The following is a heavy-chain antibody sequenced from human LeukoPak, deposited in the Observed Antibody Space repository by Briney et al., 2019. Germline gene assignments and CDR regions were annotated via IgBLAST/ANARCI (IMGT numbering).Heavy chain of an antibody. J-gene: IGHJ4*02. V-gene: IGHV4-38-2*01. CDR3: VGQHDTTGYYFY. Sequence: SETLSLTCAVTGNSFSSGYYWGWIRQPPAKGLEWIGSIYHSGSIYYNPSLKSRVTISVDTSKNRFSLKLSSVTAADTAVYYCVGQHDTTGYYFYWGQGALVTVSS. D-gene: IGHD3-22*01. CDR2: IYHSGSI. CDR1: GNSFSSGYY.